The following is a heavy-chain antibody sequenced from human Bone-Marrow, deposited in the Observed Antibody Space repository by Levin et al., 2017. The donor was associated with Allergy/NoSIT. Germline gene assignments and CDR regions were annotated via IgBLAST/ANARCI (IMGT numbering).Heavy chain of an antibody. V-gene: IGHV3-23*01. CDR3: AKYIHSSGYGSNFDY. D-gene: IGHD3-22*01. J-gene: IGHJ4*02. Sequence: PGGSLRLSCLGSGFTFDDFAMGWVRQAPGKGLEWVSAVSSGGGSSYYGDSVKGRFTISRDNSKNTVWLQMNNLRAEDTAVYFCAKYIHSSGYGSNFDYWGQGTLVTVSS. CDR2: VSSGGGSS. CDR1: GFTFDDFA.